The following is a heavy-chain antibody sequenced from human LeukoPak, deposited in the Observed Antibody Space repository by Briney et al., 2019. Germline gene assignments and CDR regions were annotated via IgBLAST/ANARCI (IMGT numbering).Heavy chain of an antibody. V-gene: IGHV5-51*01. J-gene: IGHJ4*02. Sequence: GESLKISCKGSGYSFSIYWIAWVRQMPGKGLEWMGIIYPGDSDTRYSPSFQGQVSISADKSISTAYLQWSSLTASDTAMYYCARRDSNYEYFDSWGQGTLVTVSS. CDR3: ARRDSNYEYFDS. D-gene: IGHD1-7*01. CDR2: IYPGDSDT. CDR1: GYSFSIYW.